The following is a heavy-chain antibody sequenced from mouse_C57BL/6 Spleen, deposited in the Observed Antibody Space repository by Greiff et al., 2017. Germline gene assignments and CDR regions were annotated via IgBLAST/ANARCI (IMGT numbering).Heavy chain of an antibody. D-gene: IGHD1-1*01. CDR3: ARVSNYYCSSPYYFDY. J-gene: IGHJ2*01. CDR2: ISDGGSYT. CDR1: GFTFSSYA. Sequence: EVKLMESGGGLVKPGGSLKLSCAASGFTFSSYAMSWVRQTPEKRLEWVATISDGGSYTYYPDNVKGRFTISRDNAKSNLYLQMRHLKSEDTAMYYWARVSNYYCSSPYYFDYWGQGTTLTVSS. V-gene: IGHV5-4*03.